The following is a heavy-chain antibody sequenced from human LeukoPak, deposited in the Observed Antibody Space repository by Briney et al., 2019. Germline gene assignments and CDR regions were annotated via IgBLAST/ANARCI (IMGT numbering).Heavy chain of an antibody. CDR2: IYYSGST. CDR1: GGSISSGSYY. D-gene: IGHD2-2*02. V-gene: IGHV4-61*01. Sequence: PSETLSLTCTVSGGSISSGSYYWSWIRQPPGKGLEWIGYIYYSGSTNYNPSLKSRVTISVDTSKNQFSLKLSSVTAADTAVYYCARHLSSSTSCYIGLCAFDIWGQGTMVTVSS. CDR3: ARHLSSSTSCYIGLCAFDI. J-gene: IGHJ3*02.